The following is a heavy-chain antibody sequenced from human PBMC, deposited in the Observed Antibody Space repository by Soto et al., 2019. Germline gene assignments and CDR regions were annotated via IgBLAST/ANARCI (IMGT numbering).Heavy chain of an antibody. J-gene: IGHJ6*02. CDR2: ISYDGSNK. D-gene: IGHD3-3*01. CDR3: AKEVWSGPMDV. Sequence: QVQLVESGGGVVQPGRSLRLSCAASGFTFSSYGMHWVRQAPGKGLEWVAVISYDGSNKYYADSVKGRFTISRDNSKTTLNLQMNSLGAEDTAVYYWAKEVWSGPMDVWGQGTTVTVSS. V-gene: IGHV3-30*18. CDR1: GFTFSSYG.